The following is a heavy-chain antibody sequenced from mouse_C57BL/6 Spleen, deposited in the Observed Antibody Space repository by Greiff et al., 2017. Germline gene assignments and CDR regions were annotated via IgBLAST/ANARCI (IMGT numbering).Heavy chain of an antibody. V-gene: IGHV5-17*01. CDR3: ARPYDYGAWFAY. D-gene: IGHD2-4*01. Sequence: DVKLVESGGGLVKPGGSLKLSCAASGFTFSDYGMHWVRQAPEKGLEWVAYISSGSSTIYYADTVKGRFTISRDNAKNTLFLQMTSLRSEDTAMYYCARPYDYGAWFAYWGQGTLVTVSA. CDR1: GFTFSDYG. J-gene: IGHJ3*01. CDR2: ISSGSSTI.